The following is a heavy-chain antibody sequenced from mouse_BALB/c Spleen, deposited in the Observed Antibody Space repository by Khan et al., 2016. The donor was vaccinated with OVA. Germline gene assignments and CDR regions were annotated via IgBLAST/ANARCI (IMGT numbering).Heavy chain of an antibody. V-gene: IGHV9-3-1*01. CDR1: GYSFTNYG. Sequence: QIQLVQSGPELKKPGETVKISCKASGYSFTNYGMNWVKQAPGKGLKWMGWINTYTGEPKYVDDFKGRFAFSLETSASTAYLQINNLKNEDTATYFCASGGYWYFAVWGAGTTVTVSS. CDR2: INTYTGEP. D-gene: IGHD1-1*02. J-gene: IGHJ1*01. CDR3: ASGGYWYFAV.